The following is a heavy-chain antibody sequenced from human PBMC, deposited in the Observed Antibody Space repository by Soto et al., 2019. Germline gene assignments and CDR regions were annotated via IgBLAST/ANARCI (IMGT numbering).Heavy chain of an antibody. D-gene: IGHD3-16*02. J-gene: IGHJ5*01. Sequence: EVQLVESGGGLVKPGGSLSLSCLPSGLPFSSFNMNWFRQAPGKGLEWVSSISSGGDNIYYAASVNGRFTISRDNAKNSLYLQMNSLRPEDTAVYYCAGSYGSADSWGQGTLVTVSS. CDR1: GLPFSSFN. CDR3: AGSYGSADS. V-gene: IGHV3-21*01. CDR2: ISSGGDNI.